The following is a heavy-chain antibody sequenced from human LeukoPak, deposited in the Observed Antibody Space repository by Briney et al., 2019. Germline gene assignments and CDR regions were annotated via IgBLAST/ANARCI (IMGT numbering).Heavy chain of an antibody. CDR3: AKVGYSNYFCFDY. D-gene: IGHD4-11*01. Sequence: GGSLTLSCAASGFAFSNYAMSWVRQAPGKGLEWVSGISTSGGSTYYADSVKGRFTISRDTSKNTLYLQMNSLRGEDTAVYYCAKVGYSNYFCFDYWGQGTLVTVSS. CDR1: GFAFSNYA. CDR2: ISTSGGST. J-gene: IGHJ4*02. V-gene: IGHV3-23*01.